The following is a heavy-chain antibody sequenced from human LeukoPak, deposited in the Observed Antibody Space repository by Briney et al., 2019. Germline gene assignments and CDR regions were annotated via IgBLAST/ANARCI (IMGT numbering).Heavy chain of an antibody. Sequence: ASVKVSCKASGYTFTGYYMHWVRQAPGQGLEWMGWINPNSGGTNYAQKFQGRVTMTRDTSISTAYMELSRLRSDDTAVYYCARAGAVVDNWFEPWGQGTLVTVSS. CDR1: GYTFTGYY. CDR2: INPNSGGT. D-gene: IGHD2-15*01. V-gene: IGHV1-2*02. CDR3: ARAGAVVDNWFEP. J-gene: IGHJ5*02.